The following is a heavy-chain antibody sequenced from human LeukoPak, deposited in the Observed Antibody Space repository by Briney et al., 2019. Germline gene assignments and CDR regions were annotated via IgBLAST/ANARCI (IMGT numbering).Heavy chain of an antibody. CDR3: ARDLGAGSYLSFNY. V-gene: IGHV3-21*01. J-gene: IGHJ4*02. D-gene: IGHD3-10*01. CDR2: ISSSSSYI. CDR1: GFTFSSYS. Sequence: AGSLILSCAASGFTFSSYSMNWVRQAPGKGLEWVSSISSSSSYIYYGDSVKGRFTISRDNAKNSLYLQMNSLRAGDTAVYYCARDLGAGSYLSFNYWGQGTLVTVSP.